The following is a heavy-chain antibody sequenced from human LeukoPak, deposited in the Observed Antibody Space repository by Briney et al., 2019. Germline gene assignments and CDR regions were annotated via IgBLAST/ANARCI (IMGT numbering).Heavy chain of an antibody. CDR2: ISGSGTI. Sequence: SETLSLTCIVSGGSINSYWSWIRQPAGKGLEWIGRISGSGTITYNPALQSRLTISIDTSKNQFSLKLMSVTAADTAVYYCARDSGTTGEVKFDPWGQGILVTVSS. D-gene: IGHD3-10*01. V-gene: IGHV4-4*07. CDR3: ARDSGTTGEVKFDP. J-gene: IGHJ5*02. CDR1: GGSINSY.